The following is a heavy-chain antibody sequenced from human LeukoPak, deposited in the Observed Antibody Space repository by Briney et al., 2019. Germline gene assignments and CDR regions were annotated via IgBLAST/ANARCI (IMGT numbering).Heavy chain of an antibody. CDR2: INPNSGGT. J-gene: IGHJ4*02. Sequence: ASVKVSCKASGYTFTGYYMHWVRQAPGQGLEWMGWINPNSGGTNYAQKFQGRVTMTRDTSISTAHMELSRLRSDDTAVYYCARKGSAYYDFWSGFSPFDYWGQGTLVTVSS. D-gene: IGHD3-3*01. CDR3: ARKGSAYYDFWSGFSPFDY. CDR1: GYTFTGYY. V-gene: IGHV1-2*02.